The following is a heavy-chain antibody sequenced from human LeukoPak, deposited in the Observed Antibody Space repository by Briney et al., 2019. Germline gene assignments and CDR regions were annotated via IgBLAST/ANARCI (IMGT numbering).Heavy chain of an antibody. Sequence: HTGGSLRLSCAASGFTFSSYAMNWVRQAPGKGLEWVSGISGSGGSTYYADSVTGRFTISRDNSKNTLYLQMNSLRAEDTAVYYCAKDLYGDYVVDYWGQGTLVTVSS. J-gene: IGHJ4*02. D-gene: IGHD4-17*01. V-gene: IGHV3-23*01. CDR3: AKDLYGDYVVDY. CDR2: ISGSGGST. CDR1: GFTFSSYA.